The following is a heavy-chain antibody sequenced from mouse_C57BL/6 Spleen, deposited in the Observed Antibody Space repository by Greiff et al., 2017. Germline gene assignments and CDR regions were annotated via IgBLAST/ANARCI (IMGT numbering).Heavy chain of an antibody. J-gene: IGHJ2*01. V-gene: IGHV1-69*01. Sequence: VQLQEPGAELVMPGASVKLSCKASGYTFTSYRMHWVKQRPGQGLEWIGEIDPADSYTNYNQKFKGKSTFTVDKSSSTAYMQLSSLTSEDSAVYYCALLLRSRGFDYWGQGTTLTVSS. CDR3: ALLLRSRGFDY. D-gene: IGHD1-1*01. CDR1: GYTFTSYR. CDR2: IDPADSYT.